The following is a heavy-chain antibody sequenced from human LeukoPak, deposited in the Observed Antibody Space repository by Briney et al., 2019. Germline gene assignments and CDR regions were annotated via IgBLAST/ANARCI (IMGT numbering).Heavy chain of an antibody. CDR3: AKDRITYDFWSGLGY. CDR2: IWYDGSIK. J-gene: IGHJ4*02. V-gene: IGHV3-30*02. Sequence: GGSLRLSCAASGFSFSSYGMHWVRQAPGKGLEWVAVIWYDGSIKYYGDSVKGRFTISRDNSKNTLYLQMNSLRAEDTAVYYCAKDRITYDFWSGLGYWGQGTLVTVSS. CDR1: GFSFSSYG. D-gene: IGHD3-3*01.